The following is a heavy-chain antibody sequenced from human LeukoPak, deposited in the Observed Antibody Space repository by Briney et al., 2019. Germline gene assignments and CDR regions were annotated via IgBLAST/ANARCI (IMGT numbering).Heavy chain of an antibody. Sequence: ASVKVSCKASGYTFTGYYMHWVRQAPGQGLEWMGWINPDSGDTKYAQKFQGRVTMTRDTSISTAYMELSRLRSDDTAVYYCATQRGSYLWGTDFDYWGQGTLVTVSS. V-gene: IGHV1-2*02. D-gene: IGHD3-16*01. CDR3: ATQRGSYLWGTDFDY. CDR2: INPDSGDT. J-gene: IGHJ4*02. CDR1: GYTFTGYY.